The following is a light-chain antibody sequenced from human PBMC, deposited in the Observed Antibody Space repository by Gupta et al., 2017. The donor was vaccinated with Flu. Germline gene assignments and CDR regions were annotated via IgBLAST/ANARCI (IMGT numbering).Light chain of an antibody. J-gene: IGKJ4*01. CDR2: DAS. Sequence: EIVLTQSPATLSLSPGERASPSCRASQSVSNFLAWYQHKPGQAPRLLIYDASNRATGIPARFSGSGSGTDFTHTISSLEPEDSAVYYCQQRRDLLTFGGGTRVQIK. CDR1: QSVSNF. V-gene: IGKV3-11*01. CDR3: QQRRDLLT.